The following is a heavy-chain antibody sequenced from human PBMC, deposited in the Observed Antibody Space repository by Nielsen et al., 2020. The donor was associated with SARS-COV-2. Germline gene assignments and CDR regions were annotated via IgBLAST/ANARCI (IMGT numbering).Heavy chain of an antibody. V-gene: IGHV3-23*01. CDR2: ISGSGGST. CDR3: AKNNAPNTMYVDFFDY. Sequence: GESLKISCAGSGFSFSNYAMSWVRQAPGKGLEWVSGISGSGGSTYSADSVKGRFTVSRDNSKNTLFLQMNSLRAEDTAVYYCAKNNAPNTMYVDFFDYWGQGSLVIVSS. J-gene: IGHJ4*02. CDR1: GFSFSNYA. D-gene: IGHD3-10*02.